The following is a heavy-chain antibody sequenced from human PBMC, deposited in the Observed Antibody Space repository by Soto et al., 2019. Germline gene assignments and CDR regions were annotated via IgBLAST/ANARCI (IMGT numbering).Heavy chain of an antibody. Sequence: PSETLSLTCTVSGGSISNYYWSWFRQTPGKGLEWIGYVHDSWGSNYNPSLKSRVAISLDTSKSQFSLKLTSVTATDTAVYYCARQGFGALPGPADGWGQGPTVTLSS. CDR3: ARQGFGALPGPADG. J-gene: IGHJ6*02. CDR2: VHDSWGS. D-gene: IGHD3-10*01. CDR1: GGSISNYY. V-gene: IGHV4-59*08.